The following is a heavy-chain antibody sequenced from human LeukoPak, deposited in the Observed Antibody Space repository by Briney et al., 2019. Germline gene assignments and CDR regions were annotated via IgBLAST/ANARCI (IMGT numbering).Heavy chain of an antibody. CDR2: IYSGGST. J-gene: IGHJ6*02. CDR3: ARGDSSGSNYYYYGMDV. D-gene: IGHD3-22*01. CDR1: KFNFNSYG. V-gene: IGHV3-53*01. Sequence: GGSLRLSCTTSKFNFNSYGMTWVRQAPGKGLEWVSVIYSGGSTYYADSVKGRFTISRDNSKNTLYLQMNSLRAEDTAVYYCARGDSSGSNYYYYGMDVWGQGTTVTVSS.